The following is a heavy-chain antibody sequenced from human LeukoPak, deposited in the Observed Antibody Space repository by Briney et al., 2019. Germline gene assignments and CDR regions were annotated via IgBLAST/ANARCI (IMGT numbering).Heavy chain of an antibody. Sequence: GGSLRPSCAASGFTFSDYYMSWIRQAPGKGLECVSYISSGGSTIYYADSVKGRFTTSRDTSKNTVYLQMNNLRAEDTAVYYCVRDLRDRRGYSNYYMDVWGKGTTVTVSS. J-gene: IGHJ6*03. V-gene: IGHV3-11*01. CDR1: GFTFSDYY. CDR3: VRDLRDRRGYSNYYMDV. D-gene: IGHD3-10*01. CDR2: ISSGGSTI.